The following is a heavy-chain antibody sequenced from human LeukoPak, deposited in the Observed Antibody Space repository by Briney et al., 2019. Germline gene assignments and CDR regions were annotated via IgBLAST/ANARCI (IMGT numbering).Heavy chain of an antibody. V-gene: IGHV3-23*01. CDR3: AKGGYAFDV. CDR2: ISGSGGST. CDR1: GFTFSSYA. Sequence: GGSLRLSCAASGFTFSSYAMSWVRQAPGKGLEWVSAISGSGGSTYYADSVKGRFSISRDNSKNTLYLHMSSLRADDTALYYCAKGGYAFDVWGQGTMVTVSS. J-gene: IGHJ3*01. D-gene: IGHD5-12*01.